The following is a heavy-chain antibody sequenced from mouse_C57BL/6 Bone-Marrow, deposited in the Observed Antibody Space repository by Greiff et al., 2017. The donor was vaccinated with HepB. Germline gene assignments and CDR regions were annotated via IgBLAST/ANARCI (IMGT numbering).Heavy chain of an antibody. CDR1: GYTFTSYG. D-gene: IGHD2-4*01. CDR2: IYPRSGDT. CDR3: AKGLGRYFGV. J-gene: IGHJ1*03. V-gene: IGHV1-81*01. Sequence: VQLQQSGAELARPGASVKLSCKASGYTFTSYGIRGVKQRPGQGLEWIGEIYPRSGDTYYNEKFKGKATLTADKSSSTAYMELRSLTAEDSAVYFCAKGLGRYFGVWGTGTTVTVAS.